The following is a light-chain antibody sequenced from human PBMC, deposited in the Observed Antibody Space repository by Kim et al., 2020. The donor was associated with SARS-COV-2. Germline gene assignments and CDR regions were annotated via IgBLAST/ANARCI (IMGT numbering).Light chain of an antibody. V-gene: IGKV4-1*01. CDR2: WAS. J-gene: IGKJ5*01. CDR1: KSVLYSSNNKNY. CDR3: QQYYTPPLT. Sequence: ATINCKSSKSVLYSSNNKNYLSWYQQKPGQPPKLLIYWASTRESGVPERFSGSGSGTEFTLTISSLQAEDVAVYYCQQYYTPPLTFGQGTRLEIK.